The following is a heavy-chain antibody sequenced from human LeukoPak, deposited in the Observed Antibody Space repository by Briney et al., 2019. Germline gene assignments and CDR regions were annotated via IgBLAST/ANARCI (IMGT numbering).Heavy chain of an antibody. D-gene: IGHD3-10*02. J-gene: IGHJ4*02. V-gene: IGHV4-59*01. CDR2: IYYSGST. CDR3: ARPRMFGEGDY. CDR1: GGSISSYY. Sequence: PSETLSLTCTVSGGSISSYYWSWIRQPPGKGLEWIGYIYYSGSTNYNPSLKSRVTISVDTSKNQFSLKLSSVTAADTAVYYCARPRMFGEGDYWGQGTLVTVSS.